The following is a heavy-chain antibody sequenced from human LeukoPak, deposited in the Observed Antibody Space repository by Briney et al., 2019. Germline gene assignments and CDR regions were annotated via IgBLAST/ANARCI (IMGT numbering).Heavy chain of an antibody. CDR3: ARGREYYDFWSVGDAFDI. Sequence: PGGSLRLSCAASGFTFSSYSMNWVRQAPGKGLEWVSSISSSSSYIYYADSVKGRFTISRDNAKNSLYLQMNSLRAEDTAVYYSARGREYYDFWSVGDAFDIWGQGTMVTVSS. J-gene: IGHJ3*02. D-gene: IGHD3-3*01. V-gene: IGHV3-21*01. CDR1: GFTFSSYS. CDR2: ISSSSSYI.